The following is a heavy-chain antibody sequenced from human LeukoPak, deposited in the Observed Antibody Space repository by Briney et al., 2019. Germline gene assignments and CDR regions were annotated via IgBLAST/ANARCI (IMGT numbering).Heavy chain of an antibody. Sequence: SETLSLTCTVSGGSISSYYWSWIRQPPGKGLEWIGYIYYSGSTNYNPSLKSRVTISVDTSKNQFSLKLSSVTAAYTAVYYCARSTGSYGDYGQYYYYYMDVWGKGTTVTVSS. CDR3: ARSTGSYGDYGQYYYYYMDV. CDR2: IYYSGST. J-gene: IGHJ6*03. V-gene: IGHV4-59*01. D-gene: IGHD4-17*01. CDR1: GGSISSYY.